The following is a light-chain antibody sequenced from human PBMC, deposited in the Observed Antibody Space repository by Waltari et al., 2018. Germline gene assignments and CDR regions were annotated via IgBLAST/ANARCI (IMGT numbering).Light chain of an antibody. Sequence: QSVLTQPPSASGAPGQEASIPCSGVSTTITNHVFWYQQFPGTAPNLIVYKDYERPSGVPDRFSASKSGTSASLAISGLRSDDEADYYCATWDDSLNGWVFGGGTKLTVL. CDR3: ATWDDSLNGWV. V-gene: IGLV1-47*01. CDR2: KDY. CDR1: STTITNH. J-gene: IGLJ3*02.